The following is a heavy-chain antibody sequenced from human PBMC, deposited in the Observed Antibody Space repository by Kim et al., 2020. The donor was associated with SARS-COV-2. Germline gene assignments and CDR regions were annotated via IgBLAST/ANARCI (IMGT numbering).Heavy chain of an antibody. Sequence: GGSLRLSCGLSGFNFRKFWLSWVRQAPGKGLEWLANINDDGKEKKYVDSVRGRFTISRDNDRASLFLHMLSVRAEDTAIYYCARAVPSIPETLDYWGQGALVTVSS. CDR3: ARAVPSIPETLDY. CDR1: GFNFRKFW. V-gene: IGHV3-7*03. D-gene: IGHD2-2*02. J-gene: IGHJ4*02. CDR2: INDDGKEK.